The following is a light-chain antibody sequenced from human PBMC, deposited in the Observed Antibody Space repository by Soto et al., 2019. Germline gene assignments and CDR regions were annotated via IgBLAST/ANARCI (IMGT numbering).Light chain of an antibody. CDR1: SRDVGGYKF. CDR2: EVS. CDR3: SSYTTSSTRV. V-gene: IGLV2-14*01. Sequence: QSVLTQPASVSGSPGQSITISCTGTSRDVGGYKFVSWYQQHPGKAPKLMIYEVSNRPSGVSNRCSGSKSGNTASLTISGLQAEDEADYYCSSYTTSSTRVFGGGTKLTVL. J-gene: IGLJ3*02.